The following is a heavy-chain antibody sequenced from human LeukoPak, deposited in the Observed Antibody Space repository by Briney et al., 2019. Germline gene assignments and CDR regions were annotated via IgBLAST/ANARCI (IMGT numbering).Heavy chain of an antibody. CDR1: GYTFTGYY. CDR2: ISYDGSNK. CDR3: ANDLEDTAAY. V-gene: IGHV3-30*18. J-gene: IGHJ4*02. D-gene: IGHD5-18*01. Sequence: KVSCKASGYTFTGYYMHWVRQAPGKGLEWVAVISYDGSNKYYADSVKGRFTISRDNSKNTLYLQMNSLRAEDTAVYYCANDLEDTAAYWGQGTLVTVSS.